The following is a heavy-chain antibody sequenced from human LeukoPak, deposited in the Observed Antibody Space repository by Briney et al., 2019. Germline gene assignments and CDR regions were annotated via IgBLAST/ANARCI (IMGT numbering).Heavy chain of an antibody. CDR3: ARAILPYYFDY. CDR1: GDSISSGGYY. D-gene: IGHD2-2*02. J-gene: IGHJ4*02. V-gene: IGHV4-30-2*01. Sequence: PSQTLSLTCTVSGDSISSGGYYWSWIRQPPGQGLEWIGYIYHSGSTYYNPSLESRVTISVDSSKSQFSLRLSSVTAGDTAVYYCARAILPYYFDYWGQGTLVTVSS. CDR2: IYHSGST.